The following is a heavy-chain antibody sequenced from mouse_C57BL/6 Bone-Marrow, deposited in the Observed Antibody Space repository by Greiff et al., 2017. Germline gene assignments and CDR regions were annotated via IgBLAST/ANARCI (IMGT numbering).Heavy chain of an antibody. J-gene: IGHJ3*01. CDR3: ARWNGSSFWFAY. CDR2: IDPNSGGT. CDR1: GYTFTSYW. V-gene: IGHV1-72*01. Sequence: QVQLQQPGAELVKPGASVKLSCKASGYTFTSYWMHWVKQRPGRGLEWIGRIDPNSGGTKYNEKFKSKATLTVDKPSSTAYMQLSRLTSEDPAVYYCARWNGSSFWFAYWGQGTLVTVSA. D-gene: IGHD1-1*01.